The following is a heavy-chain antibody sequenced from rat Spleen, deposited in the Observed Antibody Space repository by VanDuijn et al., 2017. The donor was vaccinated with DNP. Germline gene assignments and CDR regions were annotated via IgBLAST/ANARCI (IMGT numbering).Heavy chain of an antibody. D-gene: IGHD1-11*01. CDR3: ARHGRRVFDY. V-gene: IGHV5-22*01. CDR1: GFTFSKYG. Sequence: EVHLVESGGGLVQPGRSLKLSCVASGFTFSKYGMAWVRQAPAKGLEWVAYISYAGGSTYHGDSVKGRFTISRDNAESTLYLQMNSLRSEDMATYFCARHGRRVFDYWGQGVMVTVSS. CDR2: ISYAGGST. J-gene: IGHJ2*01.